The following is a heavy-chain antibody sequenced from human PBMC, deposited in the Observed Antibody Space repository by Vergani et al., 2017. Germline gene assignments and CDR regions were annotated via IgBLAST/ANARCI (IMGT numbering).Heavy chain of an antibody. CDR1: GGSISSYY. Sequence: QVQLQESGPGLVKPSETLSLTCTVSGGSISSYYWSWIRQPPGKGLEWIGYIYTSGSTNYNPSLKSRVTISVDTSTNQFSLKLSSVTAADTAVYYCARVATPDSTGYPNAFDIWGQGTMVTVSS. CDR3: ARVATPDSTGYPNAFDI. V-gene: IGHV4-4*09. J-gene: IGHJ3*02. CDR2: IYTSGST. D-gene: IGHD3-22*01.